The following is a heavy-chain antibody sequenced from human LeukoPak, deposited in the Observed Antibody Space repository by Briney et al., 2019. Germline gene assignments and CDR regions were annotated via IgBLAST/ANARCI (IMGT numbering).Heavy chain of an antibody. CDR3: AKEYYDFWSGYPAEVGY. D-gene: IGHD3-3*01. V-gene: IGHV3-30*02. Sequence: GGSLRLSCAASGFTFSSYGMHWVRQAPGKGLEWVAFIRYDGSNKYYADSVKGRFTISRDNSKNTLYLQMNSLRAEDTAVYYCAKEYYDFWSGYPAEVGYWGQGTLVTVSS. CDR1: GFTFSSYG. J-gene: IGHJ4*02. CDR2: IRYDGSNK.